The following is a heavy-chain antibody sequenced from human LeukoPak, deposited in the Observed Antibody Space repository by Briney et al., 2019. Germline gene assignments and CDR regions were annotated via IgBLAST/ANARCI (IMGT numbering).Heavy chain of an antibody. J-gene: IGHJ3*02. Sequence: SETLSLTCTGSGGSITNSYWNWIRQCPGKGLEWSVYINYSGRTNYNPSLKSRVTISVDTSKNQFSLKLSSVTAADTAVYFCARDPLSTNDFDIWGQGTMVTVSS. V-gene: IGHV4-59*01. D-gene: IGHD1-1*01. CDR3: ARDPLSTNDFDI. CDR2: INYSGRT. CDR1: GGSITNSY.